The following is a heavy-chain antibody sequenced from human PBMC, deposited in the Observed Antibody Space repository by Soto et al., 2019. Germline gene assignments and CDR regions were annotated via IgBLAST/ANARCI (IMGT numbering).Heavy chain of an antibody. Sequence: GGSLRLSCAASGFTFSSYAMSWVRQAPGKGLEWVSVISGAATTTYYADSVKGRFTISRDNSKNTLYLQMNSLGAEDTAVYYCAKLMGSGRRYYFDYWGQGTLVTVSS. J-gene: IGHJ4*02. D-gene: IGHD6-19*01. V-gene: IGHV3-23*01. CDR1: GFTFSSYA. CDR3: AKLMGSGRRYYFDY. CDR2: ISGAATTT.